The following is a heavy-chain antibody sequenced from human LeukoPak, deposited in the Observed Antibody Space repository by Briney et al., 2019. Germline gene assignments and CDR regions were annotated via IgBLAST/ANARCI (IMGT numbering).Heavy chain of an antibody. CDR1: GFTFSSHW. V-gene: IGHV3-74*01. J-gene: IGHJ4*02. CDR3: ARVIIAATGIEY. CDR2: INTDRSTT. Sequence: GGSLRLSCATAGFTFSSHWMHWVRQGPGKGLVWFSRINTDRSTTSYADSVKGRFTISRDNAKNALYLQMNSLRAEDTAVYYCARVIIAATGIEYWGQGTLVTVSP. D-gene: IGHD6-13*01.